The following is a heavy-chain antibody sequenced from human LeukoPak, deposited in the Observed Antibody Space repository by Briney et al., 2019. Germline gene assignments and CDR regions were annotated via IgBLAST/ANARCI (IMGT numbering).Heavy chain of an antibody. CDR3: AGGYSYGPGAFDI. CDR2: INPNSGGT. Sequence: ASVKVSCKASGYTFTGYYMHWVRQAPGQGLEWMGWINPNSGGTNYAQKFQGRVTMTRDTSISTAYMELSRLRSDDTAVYYCAGGYSYGPGAFDIWGQGTMVTVSS. V-gene: IGHV1-2*02. D-gene: IGHD5-18*01. CDR1: GYTFTGYY. J-gene: IGHJ3*02.